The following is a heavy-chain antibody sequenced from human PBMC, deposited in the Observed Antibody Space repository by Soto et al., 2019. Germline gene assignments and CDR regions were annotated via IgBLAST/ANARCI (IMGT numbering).Heavy chain of an antibody. D-gene: IGHD6-13*01. V-gene: IGHV4-39*01. Sequence: SETLSLTCTVSGGSLSSSSYYWGWIRQPPGKGLEWIGSIYYSGSTYYNPSLKSRVTISVDTSKNQFSLKLSSVTAADTAVYYCASSPGIAAAGNYYYYGMDVWGQGTTVTVSS. J-gene: IGHJ6*02. CDR3: ASSPGIAAAGNYYYYGMDV. CDR2: IYYSGST. CDR1: GGSLSSSSYY.